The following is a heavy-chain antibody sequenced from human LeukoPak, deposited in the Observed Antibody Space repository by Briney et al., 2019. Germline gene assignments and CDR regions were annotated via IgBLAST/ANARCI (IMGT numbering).Heavy chain of an antibody. V-gene: IGHV1-8*01. Sequence: ASVKVSCKASGYTFVSYDINWVRQATGQGLEWMGWMYPNSGNTGYAQKFQGRVTMTRNTSISTAYMELSSLRSEDTAVYYCARVQTTVTPFYYYYYYMDVWGKGTTVTVSS. D-gene: IGHD4-11*01. J-gene: IGHJ6*03. CDR1: GYTFVSYD. CDR2: MYPNSGNT. CDR3: ARVQTTVTPFYYYYYYMDV.